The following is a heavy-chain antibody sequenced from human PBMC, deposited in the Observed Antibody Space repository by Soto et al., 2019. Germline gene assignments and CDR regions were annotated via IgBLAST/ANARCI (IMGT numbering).Heavy chain of an antibody. J-gene: IGHJ4*02. CDR2: ISAFNGNT. CDR3: ARDAGGGSYLAY. D-gene: IGHD1-26*01. V-gene: IGHV1-18*01. Sequence: QVQLVQSGGEVKKPGASVKVSCKPSGYTFTNYGISWVRQAPGQGLEWMGWISAFNGNTKYAQKFQGRVTLTTDTSTSTAYMELRSLGYDDTAVYYCARDAGGGSYLAYWGQGTLVTVSS. CDR1: GYTFTNYG.